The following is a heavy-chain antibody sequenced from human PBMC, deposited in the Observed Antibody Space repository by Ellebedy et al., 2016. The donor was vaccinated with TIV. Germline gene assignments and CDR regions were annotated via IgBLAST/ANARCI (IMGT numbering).Heavy chain of an antibody. D-gene: IGHD3-10*01. V-gene: IGHV1-69*13. CDR1: GGSSNIYS. CDR2: IIPMFGTA. J-gene: IGHJ4*02. CDR3: ARESLDGMVPRGDFDY. Sequence: SVKVSCXASGGSSNIYSFSWVRQAPGQGLEWMGGIIPMFGTANYAQRFQGRVTITADESTSTAYMELSRLTSEDTAVYYCARESLDGMVPRGDFDYWGQGTLVTVSS.